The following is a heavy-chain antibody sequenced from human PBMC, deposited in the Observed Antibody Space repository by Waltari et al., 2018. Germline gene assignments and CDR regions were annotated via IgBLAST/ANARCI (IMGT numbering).Heavy chain of an antibody. CDR2: INPNSGGT. V-gene: IGHV1-2*04. J-gene: IGHJ3*02. CDR1: GYTFTGYY. Sequence: QVQLVQSGAEVKKPGASVKVSCKASGYTFTGYYMHWVRQAPGQGLEWMGWINPNSGGTNYAHKFQGWVTMTRDTSISTAYMELSRLRSDDTAVYYCAILTYYYDSSGYDAFDIWGQGTMVTVSS. CDR3: AILTYYYDSSGYDAFDI. D-gene: IGHD3-22*01.